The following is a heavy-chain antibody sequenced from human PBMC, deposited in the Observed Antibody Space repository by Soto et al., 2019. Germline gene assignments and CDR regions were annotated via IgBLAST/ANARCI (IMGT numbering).Heavy chain of an antibody. V-gene: IGHV2-5*02. CDR1: GFSLSTYGMG. CDR3: ARSFYDSSGYFLLFDY. D-gene: IGHD3-22*01. CDR2: IYWDDDK. J-gene: IGHJ4*02. Sequence: SGPTLVNPTQTLTLTCTFSGFSLSTYGMGMGWIRQPPGKAPEWLSVIYWDDDKRYSPSLKSRLTITKDTSKSQVVLTMTNMDPVDTATYYRARSFYDSSGYFLLFDYWGQGTLVTVSS.